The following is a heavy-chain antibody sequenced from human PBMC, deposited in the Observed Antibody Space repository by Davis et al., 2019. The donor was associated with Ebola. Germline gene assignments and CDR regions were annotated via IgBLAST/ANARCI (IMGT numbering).Heavy chain of an antibody. J-gene: IGHJ4*02. CDR2: ISTSGSST. V-gene: IGHV3-23*01. D-gene: IGHD1-26*01. CDR1: GFTFSSYA. Sequence: GESLKISCAASGFTFSSYAMSWVRQAPGKGLEWVSSISTSGSSTFYTDSVKGRFTISRDNSKHTVYLQMNSLRAEDTAMYYCATLPGYYWGQGTLVTVSS. CDR3: ATLPGYY.